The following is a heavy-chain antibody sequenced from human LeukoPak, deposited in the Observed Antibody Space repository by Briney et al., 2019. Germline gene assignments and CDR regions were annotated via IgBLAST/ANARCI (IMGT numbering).Heavy chain of an antibody. Sequence: PSETLSLTCTVSGGSISSGSYYWRWIRQPAGKGLEWIGRIYTSGSTNYNPSLKSRVTISVDTSKNQFSLKLSSVTAADTAVYYCARSSSWFFGPWGQGTLVTVSS. CDR3: ARSSSWFFGP. CDR1: GGSISSGSYY. J-gene: IGHJ5*02. V-gene: IGHV4-61*02. D-gene: IGHD6-13*01. CDR2: IYTSGST.